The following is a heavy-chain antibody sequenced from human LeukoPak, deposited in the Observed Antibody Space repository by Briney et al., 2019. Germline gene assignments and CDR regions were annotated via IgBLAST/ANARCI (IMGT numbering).Heavy chain of an antibody. J-gene: IGHJ5*02. Sequence: GGSLRLSCAASGFTFSSYAMNWVCQAPGKGVEWVSAISGSGGSTYYADSVKGRFTIYRDNSKHTLYLQMNSLRAEDTAVYYCAKGYSYGFMYNWFDPWGQGTLVTVSS. CDR2: ISGSGGST. CDR1: GFTFSSYA. CDR3: AKGYSYGFMYNWFDP. D-gene: IGHD5-18*01. V-gene: IGHV3-23*01.